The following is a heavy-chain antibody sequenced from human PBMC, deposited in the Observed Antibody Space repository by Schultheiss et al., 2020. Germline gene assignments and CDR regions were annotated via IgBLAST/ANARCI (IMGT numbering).Heavy chain of an antibody. CDR2: IYYSGST. V-gene: IGHV4-30-4*01. CDR3: ARDRSWFGESSEGAFDI. D-gene: IGHD3-10*01. CDR1: GGSISSGDYY. Sequence: SQPLSLTCTVSGGSISSGDYYWSWIRQPPGKGLEWIGYIYYSGSTYYNPSLKSRVTISVDTSKNQFSLKLSSVTAADTAVYYCARDRSWFGESSEGAFDIWGQGTMVNVS. J-gene: IGHJ3*02.